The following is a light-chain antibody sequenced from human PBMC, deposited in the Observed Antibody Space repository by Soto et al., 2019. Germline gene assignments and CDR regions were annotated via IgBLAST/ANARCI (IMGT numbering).Light chain of an antibody. CDR2: DAS. CDR1: QSVSSY. J-gene: IGKJ3*01. V-gene: IGKV3-11*01. Sequence: EIVLTQSPATLSLSPGERATLSCRASQSVSSYVVWYQQKPGQPPRLLIYDASTRATGVPARFSGSGSGTDFTLTISSLEPEDFAVYYCQQRSNWPPFSFGPGTTVDIK. CDR3: QQRSNWPPFS.